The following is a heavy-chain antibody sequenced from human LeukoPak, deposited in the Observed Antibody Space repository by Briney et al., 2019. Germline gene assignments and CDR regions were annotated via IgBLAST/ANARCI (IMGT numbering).Heavy chain of an antibody. J-gene: IGHJ3*02. V-gene: IGHV4-59*01. CDR1: GGSISSYY. D-gene: IGHD4-17*01. CDR3: ARSKRRGDYGDLDI. CDR2: IYYSGST. Sequence: SVTLSLTCTVSGGSISSYYWSWIRQPPGKGLEWIGYIYYSGSTNYNPSLKSRVTISVDTSKNQFSLKLSSVTAADTAVYYCARSKRRGDYGDLDIWGQGTMVTVSS.